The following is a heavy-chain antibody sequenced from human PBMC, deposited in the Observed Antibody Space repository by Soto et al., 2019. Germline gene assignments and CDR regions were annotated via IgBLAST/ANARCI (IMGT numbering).Heavy chain of an antibody. Sequence: QVQLVQSGAEVKKPGSSVKVSCKASGGTFSSYAISWVRQAPGQGLEWMGGIIPIFGTANYAQKFQGRVTIHASDSTGKAYMERSSLRYEDTVVYYCARDAIPNSSSYGRWFDPWGQGSLATVSS. CDR1: GGTFSSYA. J-gene: IGHJ5*02. D-gene: IGHD6-6*01. V-gene: IGHV1-69*12. CDR2: IIPIFGTA. CDR3: ARDAIPNSSSYGRWFDP.